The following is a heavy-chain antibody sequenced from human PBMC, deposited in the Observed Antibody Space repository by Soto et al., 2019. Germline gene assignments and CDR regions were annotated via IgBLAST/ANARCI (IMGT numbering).Heavy chain of an antibody. CDR1: GYTFINHG. V-gene: IGHV1-18*04. CDR3: ARDFYPLAYYFDP. Sequence: QVQLVQYEAEVKKPGASVKVSCEASGYTFINHGISWVRQAPGQGLEWMGWGSGSNGNPKYAQKFQGRVTMTTETSTSTAHMELPNLRSDDTAVYFCARDFYPLAYYFDPWGQGTLVTVSS. J-gene: IGHJ4*02. CDR2: GSGSNGNP.